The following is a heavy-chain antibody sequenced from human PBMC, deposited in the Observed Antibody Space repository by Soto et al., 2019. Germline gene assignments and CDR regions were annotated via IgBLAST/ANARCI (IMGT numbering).Heavy chain of an antibody. CDR3: ARTYYYDSSGYRNWLDP. D-gene: IGHD3-22*01. J-gene: IGHJ5*02. CDR1: GYTFTTYA. CDR2: INAGNGNT. Sequence: ASVKVSCKASGYTFTTYAMHWVRQAPGQRLEWMGWINAGNGNTKYSQKFQGRVTITRDTSASTAYMELSSLRSEDTAVYYCARTYYYDSSGYRNWLDPWGQGTLVTVSS. V-gene: IGHV1-3*01.